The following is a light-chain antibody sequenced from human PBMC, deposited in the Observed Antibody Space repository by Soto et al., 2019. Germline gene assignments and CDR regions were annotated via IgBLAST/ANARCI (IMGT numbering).Light chain of an antibody. J-gene: IGLJ1*01. CDR2: RNN. Sequence: QSVLTQPPSASGTPGERVTISCSGNSSNIGSNYVYWYQQLPGTAPKIIIYRNNQRPSGVPDRISGSKSGTSASLAISGLRSEDEADYYCSAWDDSLSGYVFGTGTKVTVL. V-gene: IGLV1-47*01. CDR3: SAWDDSLSGYV. CDR1: SSNIGSNY.